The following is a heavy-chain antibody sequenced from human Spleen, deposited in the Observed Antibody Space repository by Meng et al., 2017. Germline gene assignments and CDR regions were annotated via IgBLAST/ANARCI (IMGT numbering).Heavy chain of an antibody. Sequence: HVQLQVSGAGLVKPSGIPSPTCAASGGSISRSNWWSWVRQPPGKGLEWIGEIYHSGSTNYNTSLKSRVTITVDKSKNQFSLKMSSVTAADTAVYYCAVRNRQPHPGGWFDPWGQGTLVTVSS. CDR3: AVRNRQPHPGGWFDP. D-gene: IGHD1-14*01. CDR2: IYHSGST. J-gene: IGHJ5*02. CDR1: GGSISRSNW. V-gene: IGHV4-4*02.